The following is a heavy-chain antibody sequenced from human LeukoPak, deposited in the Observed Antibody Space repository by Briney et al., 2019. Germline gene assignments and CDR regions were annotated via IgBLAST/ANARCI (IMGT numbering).Heavy chain of an antibody. CDR2: MSGSGGST. Sequence: GGSLRLSCAASGFTFSSYAMSWVRQAPGKGLEWVSGMSGSGGSTYYADSVKGRFTISRDNSKNTLSLQMNSLRAEDTAIYYCAKDDNPGYSSGWYYFDYWGQGTLVTVS. CDR1: GFTFSSYA. CDR3: AKDDNPGYSSGWYYFDY. V-gene: IGHV3-23*01. D-gene: IGHD6-19*01. J-gene: IGHJ4*02.